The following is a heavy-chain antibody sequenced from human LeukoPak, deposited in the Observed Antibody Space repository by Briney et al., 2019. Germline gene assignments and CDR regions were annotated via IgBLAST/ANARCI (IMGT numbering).Heavy chain of an antibody. CDR2: IYSSGST. V-gene: IGHV3-66*02. J-gene: IGHJ4*02. CDR1: GFTVSSNY. D-gene: IGHD3-3*01. CDR3: ARALYDFWSGYTLDY. Sequence: GGSLRLSCAASGFTVSSNYMSWVRQAPGKGLEWVSVIYSSGSTYYADSVKGRFTISRDNSKNTLYLQMNSLRAEDTAVYYCARALYDFWSGYTLDYWGQGTLVTVSS.